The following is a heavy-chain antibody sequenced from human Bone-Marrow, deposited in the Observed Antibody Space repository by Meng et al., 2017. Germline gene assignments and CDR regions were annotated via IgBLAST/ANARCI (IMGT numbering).Heavy chain of an antibody. J-gene: IGHJ3*02. Sequence: SVKVSCKASGGTFSSYAISWVRQAPGQGLEWMGGIIPIFGTANYAQKFQGRVTITADKSTSTAYMELSSLRSEDTAVYYCARDHDLWLQRGWGAFDIWGQGTMVTVSS. CDR1: GGTFSSYA. D-gene: IGHD3/OR15-3a*01. V-gene: IGHV1-69*06. CDR3: ARDHDLWLQRGWGAFDI. CDR2: IIPIFGTA.